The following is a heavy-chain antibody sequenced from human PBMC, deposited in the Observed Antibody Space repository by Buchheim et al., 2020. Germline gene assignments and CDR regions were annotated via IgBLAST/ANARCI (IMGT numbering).Heavy chain of an antibody. CDR1: GFTFSDNY. V-gene: IGHV3-11*01. CDR2: ISSRGRTI. J-gene: IGHJ4*02. Sequence: QVRLVESGGGLVKPGGPLRLSCAASGFTFSDNYMSWVRQAPGRGLEWVSYISSRGRTIYYADSVKGRFTISRDNAKNSLYLQMNSLRAEDTAVYYCARVGTGGFYFDFWGQGT. D-gene: IGHD3/OR15-3a*01. CDR3: ARVGTGGFYFDF.